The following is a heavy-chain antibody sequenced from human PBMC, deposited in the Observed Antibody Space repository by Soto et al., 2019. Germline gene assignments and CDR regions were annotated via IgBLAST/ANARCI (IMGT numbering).Heavy chain of an antibody. CDR1: GGSISSSNW. Sequence: QVQLQESGPGLVKPSGTLSLTCAVSGGSISSSNWWSWVRQPPGKGLEWIGEIYHRGSTNYNPSLTSRVTISVDQSKNQFSLKLSSVTAADTAVYYCARKPQLVRWAWFDPWGQGTLVTVSS. CDR2: IYHRGST. D-gene: IGHD6-13*01. J-gene: IGHJ5*02. CDR3: ARKPQLVRWAWFDP. V-gene: IGHV4-4*02.